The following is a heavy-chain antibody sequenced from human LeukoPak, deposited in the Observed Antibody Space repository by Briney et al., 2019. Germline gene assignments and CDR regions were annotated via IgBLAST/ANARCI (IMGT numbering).Heavy chain of an antibody. Sequence: ASVKVSCKASGYTFTSYDINWVRQATGQGLEWMGWMNPNSGNTGYAQKFQGRVTITRNTSISTAYMELSSLRSEDTAVYYCARGRGFWGYSSPSAFDIWGQGTMVTVSS. CDR2: MNPNSGNT. V-gene: IGHV1-8*03. CDR1: GYTFTSYD. J-gene: IGHJ3*02. CDR3: ARGRGFWGYSSPSAFDI. D-gene: IGHD6-13*01.